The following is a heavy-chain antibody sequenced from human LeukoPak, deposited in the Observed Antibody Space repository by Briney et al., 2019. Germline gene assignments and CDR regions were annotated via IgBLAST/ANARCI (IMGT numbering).Heavy chain of an antibody. CDR2: IYYSGST. CDR1: GGSISSYY. CDR3: ARVMSYGDYPEPDRFDY. Sequence: SETLSLTCTVSGGSISSYYWSWIRQPPGKGLEWIGYIYYSGSTNYNPSLKSRVTISVDTSKNQFSLKLSSVTAADTAVYYCARVMSYGDYPEPDRFDYWGQGTLVTVSS. V-gene: IGHV4-59*01. D-gene: IGHD4-17*01. J-gene: IGHJ4*02.